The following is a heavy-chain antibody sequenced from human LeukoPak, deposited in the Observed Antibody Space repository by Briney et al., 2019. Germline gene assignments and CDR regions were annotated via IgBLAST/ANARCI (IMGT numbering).Heavy chain of an antibody. J-gene: IGHJ3*02. CDR3: AGDYYDSSGLNDAFDI. Sequence: ASVKVSCKASGYTFTGSYMHWVRQAPGQGLEWMGWINPNSGGTNYAQKFQGRVTMTRGTSISTAYMELSRLRSDDTAVYYCAGDYYDSSGLNDAFDIWGQGTMVTVSS. D-gene: IGHD3-22*01. CDR1: GYTFTGSY. CDR2: INPNSGGT. V-gene: IGHV1-2*02.